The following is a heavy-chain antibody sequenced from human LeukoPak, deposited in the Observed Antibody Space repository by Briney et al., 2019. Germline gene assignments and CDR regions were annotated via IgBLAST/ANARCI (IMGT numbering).Heavy chain of an antibody. CDR2: INPNSGGT. V-gene: IGHV1-2*04. Sequence: GASVKVSCKASGYTFTGYYMHWVRQAPGQGLEWMGWINPNSGGTNYAQKFQGWVTMTRDTSISTAYMELSRLRSDDTAVYYCARDLRWPFGEPSYYFDYWGQGTLVTVSS. CDR3: ARDLRWPFGEPSYYFDY. CDR1: GYTFTGYY. J-gene: IGHJ4*02. D-gene: IGHD3-10*01.